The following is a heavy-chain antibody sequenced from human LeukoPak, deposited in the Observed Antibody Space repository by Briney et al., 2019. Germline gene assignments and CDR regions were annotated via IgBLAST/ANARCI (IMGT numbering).Heavy chain of an antibody. V-gene: IGHV3-30-3*01. D-gene: IGHD6-19*01. Sequence: PGRSLRLSCAASGFTFSSYAMHWVRQAPGKGLEWVAVISYDGSNKYYADSVKGRFTISRDNSKNTLYLQMNSLRAEDTAVYYCAKDIYSSGSQIDYWGQGTLVTVSS. CDR1: GFTFSSYA. CDR3: AKDIYSSGSQIDY. J-gene: IGHJ4*02. CDR2: ISYDGSNK.